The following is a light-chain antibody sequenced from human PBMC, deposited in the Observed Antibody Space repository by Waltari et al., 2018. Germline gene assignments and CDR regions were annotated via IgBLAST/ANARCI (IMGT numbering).Light chain of an antibody. Sequence: QSALTQPAPVSGSPGQSITISCTGTRSDVGTRNYVSWYQQRPGKAPDLIIFDVRNRPSGVSIRFSGSKSGNTASLTISGLQAEDEADYYCNSYTNSGTYVFGSGTKVTVL. CDR1: RSDVGTRNY. CDR2: DVR. J-gene: IGLJ1*01. CDR3: NSYTNSGTYV. V-gene: IGLV2-14*03.